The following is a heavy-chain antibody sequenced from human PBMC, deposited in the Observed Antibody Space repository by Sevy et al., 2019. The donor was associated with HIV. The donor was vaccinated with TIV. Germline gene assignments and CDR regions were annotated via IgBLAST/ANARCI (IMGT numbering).Heavy chain of an antibody. D-gene: IGHD3-9*01. Sequence: GGSLRLSCAASGFTFSSYAMSWVRQAPGKGLEWVSAISGSGGSTYYADSVKGRFTISRDNSKNTLYLQMNSLRAEDTAVYYCAKVNYDILTGYPRGPLGYWGQGTLVTVSS. CDR1: GFTFSSYA. CDR3: AKVNYDILTGYPRGPLGY. V-gene: IGHV3-23*01. CDR2: ISGSGGST. J-gene: IGHJ4*02.